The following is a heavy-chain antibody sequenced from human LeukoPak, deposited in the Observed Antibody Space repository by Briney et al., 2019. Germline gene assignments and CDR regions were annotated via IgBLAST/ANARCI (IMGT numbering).Heavy chain of an antibody. CDR1: GDSISSGDYY. Sequence: SETLSLTCTVSGDSISSGDYYWSWIRQPAGKGLEWIGRISSSGSTNYNPSLKSRVTISVDTSKNQFSLKLSSVTAADTAVYYCARGNVYYDFWSGYSGFDYWGQGTLVTVSS. CDR3: ARGNVYYDFWSGYSGFDY. CDR2: ISSSGST. J-gene: IGHJ4*02. D-gene: IGHD3-3*01. V-gene: IGHV4-61*02.